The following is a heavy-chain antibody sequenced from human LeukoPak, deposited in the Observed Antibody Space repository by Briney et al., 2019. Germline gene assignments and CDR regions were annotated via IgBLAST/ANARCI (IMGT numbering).Heavy chain of an antibody. CDR1: EFTFSNYV. CDR3: ARVFMSGRGVIPPDY. V-gene: IGHV3-64*01. J-gene: IGHJ4*02. D-gene: IGHD3-10*01. Sequence: GGSLRLSCVASEFTFSNYVMHWVRQAPGKGLEYVSAISSNGGSTYYANSVKGRFTISRDNSKNTLYLQMGSLRAEDMAVYYCARVFMSGRGVIPPDYWGQGTLVTVSS. CDR2: ISSNGGST.